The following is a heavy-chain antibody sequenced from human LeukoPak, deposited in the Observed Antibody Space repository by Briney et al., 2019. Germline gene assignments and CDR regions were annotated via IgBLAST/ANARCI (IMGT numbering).Heavy chain of an antibody. CDR3: ARHGVAGLVWSAFDI. J-gene: IGHJ3*02. CDR1: GGSFSNYY. Sequence: PSETLSLTCAVYGGSFSNYYWSWIRQPPGKGLEWIGEINHSGSTNYNPSLKSRVTISVDTSKIQFSLNLSSVTAADTAVYYCARHGVAGLVWSAFDIWGQGTMLTVSS. CDR2: INHSGST. V-gene: IGHV4-34*01. D-gene: IGHD6-19*01.